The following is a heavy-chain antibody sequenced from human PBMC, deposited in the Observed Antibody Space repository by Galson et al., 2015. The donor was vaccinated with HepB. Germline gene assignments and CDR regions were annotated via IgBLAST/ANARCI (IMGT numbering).Heavy chain of an antibody. CDR3: ATANRLWFMPGAFDI. Sequence: SVKVSCKVSGYTLTELSMHWVRQAPGKGLEWMGGFDPEDGETIYAQKFQGRVTMTEDSSTDTAYMELSSLRSEDTAVYYCATANRLWFMPGAFDIWGQGTMVTVSS. CDR2: FDPEDGET. D-gene: IGHD3-10*01. V-gene: IGHV1-24*01. CDR1: GYTLTELS. J-gene: IGHJ3*02.